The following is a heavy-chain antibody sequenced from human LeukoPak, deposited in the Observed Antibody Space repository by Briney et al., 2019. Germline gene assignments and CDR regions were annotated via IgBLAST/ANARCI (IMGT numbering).Heavy chain of an antibody. CDR2: ITITSNYI. D-gene: IGHD6-19*01. CDR3: ARRSIAVAGPFDY. J-gene: IGHJ4*02. V-gene: IGHV3-21*06. CDR1: GFTFSSYT. Sequence: GGSLKLSCAASGFTFSSYTMNWVRQAPGKGLEWVSSITITSNYIFYTDSVRGRFTISRDNANNSLYLQMNSLRAEDTAVYYCARRSIAVAGPFDYWGQGTLVTVSS.